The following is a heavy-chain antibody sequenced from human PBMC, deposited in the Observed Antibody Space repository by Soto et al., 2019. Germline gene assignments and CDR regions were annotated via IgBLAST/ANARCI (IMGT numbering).Heavy chain of an antibody. CDR2: GYQSGRT. CDR3: ASGHSSSWPWYFDY. Sequence: SETLSLPCSVSGAYVSSAGSSWSWIRQPPGNGLEWIGYGYQSGRTYGSVTTSYNPSPKSRVTISVDRSTNQFSLKLSSVTAADTAVYYCASGHSSSWPWYFDYWGQGTLVTVSS. V-gene: IGHV4-30-2*02. D-gene: IGHD6-13*01. J-gene: IGHJ4*02. CDR1: GAYVSSAGSS.